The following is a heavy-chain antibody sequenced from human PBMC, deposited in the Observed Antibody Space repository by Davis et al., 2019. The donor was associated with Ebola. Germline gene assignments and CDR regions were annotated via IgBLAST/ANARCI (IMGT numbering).Heavy chain of an antibody. J-gene: IGHJ4*02. CDR1: GYSFTSFG. Sequence: ASVKVSCKASGYSFTSFGISWVRQAPGHSLEWLGWISVYSGNTNYAQKFQGRVTMTRDTSTSTVYMELSSLRSEDTAVYYCARAVRYPVVVTRSSRKYYFDYWGQGTRVTVSS. CDR2: ISVYSGNT. CDR3: ARAVRYPVVVTRSSRKYYFDY. V-gene: IGHV1-18*01. D-gene: IGHD2-2*01.